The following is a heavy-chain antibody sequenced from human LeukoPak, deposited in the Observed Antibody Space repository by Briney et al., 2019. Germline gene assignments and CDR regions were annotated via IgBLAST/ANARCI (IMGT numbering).Heavy chain of an antibody. V-gene: IGHV1-2*02. J-gene: IGHJ4*02. CDR1: GYTFTGYY. CDR2: INPDNGGT. Sequence: ASVKVTCTASGYTFTGYYMHWVRQPPGQGLEWMGWINPDNGGTNYAQKYQGRVTMTRDMSISTAYMELSRLRSDDTAVYYCARDPSNSGYDYLYYFDSWGPGNLVTVSS. D-gene: IGHD5-12*01. CDR3: ARDPSNSGYDYLYYFDS.